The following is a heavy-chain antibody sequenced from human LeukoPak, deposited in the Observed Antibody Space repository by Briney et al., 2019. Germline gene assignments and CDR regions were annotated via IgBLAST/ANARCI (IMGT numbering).Heavy chain of an antibody. D-gene: IGHD6-13*01. CDR2: IKQDGSEK. CDR3: ARKAAAGRSAFDY. Sequence: GGSLRLSCAASGFTFSSYWMSWARQAPGKGLEWVANIKQDGSEKYYVDSVKGRFTISRDNAKNSLYLQMNSLRAEDTAVYYCARKAAAGRSAFDYWGQGTLVTVSS. CDR1: GFTFSSYW. V-gene: IGHV3-7*05. J-gene: IGHJ4*02.